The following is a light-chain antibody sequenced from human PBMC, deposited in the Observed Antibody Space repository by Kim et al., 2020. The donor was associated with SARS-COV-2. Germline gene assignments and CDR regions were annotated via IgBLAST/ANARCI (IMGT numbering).Light chain of an antibody. CDR3: QVWDSSTYV. V-gene: IGLV3-9*01. Sequence: VALVQTARITCEGNNIGSKSLHWYQQKPGQAPVLVIYRDSNRPSGIPERFSGSNSGNTATLTISRGQAGDEADYYCQVWDSSTYVFGTGTKVTVL. J-gene: IGLJ1*01. CDR2: RDS. CDR1: NIGSKS.